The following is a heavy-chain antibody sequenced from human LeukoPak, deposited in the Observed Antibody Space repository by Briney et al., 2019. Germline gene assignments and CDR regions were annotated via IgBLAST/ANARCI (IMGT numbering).Heavy chain of an antibody. CDR1: GGSFSGYY. V-gene: IGHV4-34*01. D-gene: IGHD6-13*01. CDR2: INHSGST. Sequence: KSSETQSLTCAVYGGSFSGYYWSWIRQPPGKGLEWIGEINHSGSTNYNPSLKSRVTISVDTSKNQFSLKLSSVTAADTAVYYCARERHGYGRDAFDIWGQGTMVTVSS. CDR3: ARERHGYGRDAFDI. J-gene: IGHJ3*02.